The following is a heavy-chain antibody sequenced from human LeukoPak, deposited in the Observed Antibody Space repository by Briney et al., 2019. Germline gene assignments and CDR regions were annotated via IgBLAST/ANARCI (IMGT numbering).Heavy chain of an antibody. CDR2: INEDATTI. CDR3: VRDLILVWTPGDDFDF. J-gene: IGHJ4*02. V-gene: IGHV3-74*03. Sequence: PGGSLRLSCAASGFAFSAYWMHWVRQAPGKGLEGVSRINEDATTITYADSVKGRFIISRDNSKKSLYLQMNNLRAEDTAVYYCVRDLILVWTPGDDFDFWGQGTLVIVSS. CDR1: GFAFSAYW. D-gene: IGHD3-16*01.